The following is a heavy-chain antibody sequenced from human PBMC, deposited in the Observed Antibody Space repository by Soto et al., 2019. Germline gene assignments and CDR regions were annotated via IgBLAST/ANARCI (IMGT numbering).Heavy chain of an antibody. D-gene: IGHD3-10*01. CDR1: GGSFSGYY. J-gene: IGHJ4*02. CDR2: INHSGST. Sequence: QVQLQQWGAGLLKPSETLSLTCAVYGGSFSGYYWCWIRQPPGKGLEWIGEINHSGSTNYNPSLKSRVTITVDTSKNQFSLKLSSVTAADTAVYYCARGFGELGYWGQGTLVTVSS. V-gene: IGHV4-34*01. CDR3: ARGFGELGY.